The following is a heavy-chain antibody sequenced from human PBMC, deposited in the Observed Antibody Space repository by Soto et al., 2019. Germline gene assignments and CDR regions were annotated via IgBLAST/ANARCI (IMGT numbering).Heavy chain of an antibody. CDR1: GYTFTNYG. J-gene: IGHJ4*02. Sequence: QVQLVQSGGEVKKPGASVKVSCKASGYTFTNYGISWVRQAPGQGLEWLGWISTYNSNTNSAPRLKARLTMTTDTPTSTAYMELRSLTSDDTAGYYCARDERDSCSGGDCFYFDYRGQGTLVTVSS. D-gene: IGHD2-21*02. CDR3: ARDERDSCSGGDCFYFDY. CDR2: ISTYNSNT. V-gene: IGHV1-18*04.